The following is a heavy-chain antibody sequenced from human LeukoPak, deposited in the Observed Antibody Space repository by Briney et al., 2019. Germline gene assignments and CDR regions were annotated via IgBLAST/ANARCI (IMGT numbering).Heavy chain of an antibody. Sequence: SQTLSLTCTVSGGSISSGGYYWSWIRQPAGKGLEYLGRIYSTGSTNYNPSLRSRVTMSVDTSKNQFSLKLSSVTAADTAVYYCAREGTVVPAAIPGYYYMDVWGKGTTVTVSS. CDR1: GGSISSGGYY. CDR2: IYSTGST. D-gene: IGHD2-2*01. CDR3: AREGTVVPAAIPGYYYMDV. J-gene: IGHJ6*03. V-gene: IGHV4-61*02.